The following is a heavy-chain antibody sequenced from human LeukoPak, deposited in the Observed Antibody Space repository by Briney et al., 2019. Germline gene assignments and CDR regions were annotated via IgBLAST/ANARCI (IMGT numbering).Heavy chain of an antibody. CDR2: ISSSGSTI. CDR1: GFMFTSYW. D-gene: IGHD3-16*01. CDR3: ARDTDYAGAFDI. V-gene: IGHV3-48*04. Sequence: GGSLRLSCAASGFMFTSYWMSWVRQAPGKGLEWVSYISSSGSTIYYADSVRGRFTISRDNAKNSLYLQLHSLRAEDTAVYYCARDTDYAGAFDIWGQGTMVIVSS. J-gene: IGHJ3*02.